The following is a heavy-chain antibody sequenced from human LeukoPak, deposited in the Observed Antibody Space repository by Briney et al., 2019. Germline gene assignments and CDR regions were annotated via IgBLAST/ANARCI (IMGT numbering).Heavy chain of an antibody. J-gene: IGHJ4*02. V-gene: IGHV3-66*04. CDR1: GFTVGNNH. D-gene: IGHD1-26*01. Sequence: GGSLRLSCAASGFTVGNNHMNWVRQAPGKGLEWVSIIHIGGGTDYADFVKGRFTISRDNSKNTVFLQMNSLRVEDTAVYYCARHRELGLWGQGTLVSVSS. CDR2: IHIGGGT. CDR3: ARHRELGL.